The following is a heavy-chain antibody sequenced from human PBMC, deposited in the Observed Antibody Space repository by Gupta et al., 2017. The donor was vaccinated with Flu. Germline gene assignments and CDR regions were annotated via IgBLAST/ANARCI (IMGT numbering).Heavy chain of an antibody. J-gene: IGHJ6*01. Sequence: QVQLVQSGAEVKKPGASVKVSCKASGYTFTGYYMHWVRQAPGQGREWMGWINPNSGGTNYEQKLQGWVTMTRETSISTAYMELSRLRSEDTAVYYCARDQGCSGWAPPFGMDVWGQGTTVTVSS. CDR2: INPNSGGT. CDR3: ARDQGCSGWAPPFGMDV. V-gene: IGHV1-2*04. D-gene: IGHD6-19*01. CDR1: GYTFTGYY.